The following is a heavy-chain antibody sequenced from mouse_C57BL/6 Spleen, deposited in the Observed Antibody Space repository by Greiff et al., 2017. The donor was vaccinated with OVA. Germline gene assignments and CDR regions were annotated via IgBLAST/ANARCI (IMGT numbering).Heavy chain of an antibody. Sequence: QVQLQQPGAELVMPGASVKLSCKASGYTFTSYWMHWVKQRPGQGLEWIGEIDPSDSYTNYNQKFKGKSTLTVDKSSSTAYMQLSSLTSEDSAFYYCARRDYYGSSYYAMDYWGQGTSVTVSS. D-gene: IGHD1-1*01. CDR3: ARRDYYGSSYYAMDY. CDR1: GYTFTSYW. CDR2: IDPSDSYT. V-gene: IGHV1-69*01. J-gene: IGHJ4*01.